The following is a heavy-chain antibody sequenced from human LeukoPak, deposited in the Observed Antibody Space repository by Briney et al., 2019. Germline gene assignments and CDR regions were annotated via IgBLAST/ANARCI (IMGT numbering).Heavy chain of an antibody. V-gene: IGHV1-2*02. CDR3: AREGFRDIVVVTAIDY. D-gene: IGHD2-21*02. Sequence: GASVTVSCKASGYTFTDYYMHWVRQAPGQGLEWMGWINPSSGGTNYAQKFQGRVTVTRDTSISTAYMELSRLRSDDTAVYYCAREGFRDIVVVTAIDYWGQGTLVTVSS. CDR2: INPSSGGT. CDR1: GYTFTDYY. J-gene: IGHJ4*02.